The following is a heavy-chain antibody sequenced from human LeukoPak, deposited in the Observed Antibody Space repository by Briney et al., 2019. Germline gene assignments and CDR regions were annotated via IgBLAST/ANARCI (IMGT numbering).Heavy chain of an antibody. D-gene: IGHD3-10*01. CDR1: GFTFSIYA. Sequence: GGSLRLSCSACGFTFSIYAMHWVRQGPGKGLEYVSAISDNGGHTYYADSVKGRFTISRDNSKNTLYLQMSSVTIEDTAVYYCVKEAGGVRGVVGFGDAFDFWGQGTLVTVCS. CDR3: VKEAGGVRGVVGFGDAFDF. J-gene: IGHJ3*01. CDR2: ISDNGGHT. V-gene: IGHV3-64D*08.